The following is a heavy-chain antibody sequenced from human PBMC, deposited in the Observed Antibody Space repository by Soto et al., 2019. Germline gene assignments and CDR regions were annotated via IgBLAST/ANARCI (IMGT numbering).Heavy chain of an antibody. D-gene: IGHD4-17*01. Sequence: PGESLKISCKGSGYSFTSYWIGWVRQMPGKGLEWMGIIWPGDSDTTYSPSFQGQVTISADKSISTAYLQWSSLKASDTAMYYCARRRVTTLDYYYYGMDVWGQGTTVTVSS. CDR2: IWPGDSDT. CDR3: ARRRVTTLDYYYYGMDV. CDR1: GYSFTSYW. V-gene: IGHV5-51*01. J-gene: IGHJ6*02.